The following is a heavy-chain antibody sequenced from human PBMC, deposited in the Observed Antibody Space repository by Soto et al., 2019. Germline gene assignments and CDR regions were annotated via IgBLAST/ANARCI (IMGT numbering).Heavy chain of an antibody. CDR3: ASTTDCSGGSCRTYYFDY. Sequence: TETLSLTCAVYGGSFSGYYWSWIRQPPGKGLEWIGEINHSGSTNYNPSLKSRVTIAVDTSKNQFSLKLSPVTAADTAVYYCASTTDCSGGSCRTYYFDYWGQGTLVTVSS. CDR1: GGSFSGYY. J-gene: IGHJ4*02. V-gene: IGHV4-34*01. CDR2: INHSGST. D-gene: IGHD2-15*01.